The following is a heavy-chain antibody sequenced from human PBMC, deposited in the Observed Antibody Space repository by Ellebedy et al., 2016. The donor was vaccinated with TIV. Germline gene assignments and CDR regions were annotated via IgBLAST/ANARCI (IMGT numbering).Heavy chain of an antibody. CDR2: IWYDGSNK. V-gene: IGHV3-33*01. Sequence: GGSLRLSXAASGFSFRDYGMHWVRQAPGKGLEWVAIIWYDGSNKDYVDHVKGRFTISRDNSKNTLYLQMNSLRVEDTAVYYCARAVDSGRDMDVWGQGTTVTVSS. CDR3: ARAVDSGRDMDV. J-gene: IGHJ6*02. D-gene: IGHD1-26*01. CDR1: GFSFRDYG.